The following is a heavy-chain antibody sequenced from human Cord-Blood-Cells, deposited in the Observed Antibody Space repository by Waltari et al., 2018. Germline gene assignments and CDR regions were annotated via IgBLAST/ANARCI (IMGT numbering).Heavy chain of an antibody. CDR3: AREAAAGFVDY. D-gene: IGHD6-13*01. CDR1: GGTFSSYA. Sequence: QVQLVQSGAEVKKPGSSVKVSCKPSGGTFSSYAVSWVRQSPGPGLEWMGGIIPILGTANYAQKFQGRVTITADKSTSTAYLGLSSLRSEDTAVYYCAREAAAGFVDYWGQGTLVTVSS. CDR2: IIPILGTA. J-gene: IGHJ4*02. V-gene: IGHV1-69*06.